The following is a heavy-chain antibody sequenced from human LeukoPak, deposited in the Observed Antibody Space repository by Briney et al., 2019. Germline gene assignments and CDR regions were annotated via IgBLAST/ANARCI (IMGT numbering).Heavy chain of an antibody. CDR2: IGTAGDT. CDR1: GFTFSSYD. D-gene: IGHD4-23*01. J-gene: IGHJ6*02. Sequence: GRSLRLSCAASGFTFSSYDMHWVRQATGKGLEWVSAIGTAGDTYYPGSVKGRFTISRENAKNSLYLQMNSLRAGDTAVYYCARNPYGGKVGYYGMDVWGQGTTVTVSS. CDR3: ARNPYGGKVGYYGMDV. V-gene: IGHV3-13*01.